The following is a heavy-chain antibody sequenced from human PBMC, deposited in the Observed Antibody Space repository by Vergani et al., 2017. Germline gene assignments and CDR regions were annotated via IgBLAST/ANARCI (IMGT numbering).Heavy chain of an antibody. V-gene: IGHV3-23*01. CDR1: GFTFNNHA. Sequence: EVQLLESGGGLVQPGGSLRLSCAASGFTFNNHAMTWVRQAPGKGLEWVSAISGSSRSTYYADSVKGRFTISRDNSKNKLSLQMNSLRVEDTAVYYCARATRRYCGGDCYFDYWGQGTLVTVSS. CDR2: ISGSSRST. D-gene: IGHD2-21*02. CDR3: ARATRRYCGGDCYFDY. J-gene: IGHJ4*02.